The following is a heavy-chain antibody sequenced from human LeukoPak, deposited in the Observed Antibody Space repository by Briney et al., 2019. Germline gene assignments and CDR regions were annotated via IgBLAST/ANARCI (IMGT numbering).Heavy chain of an antibody. Sequence: GGSLRLSCAASGFTFSSYGMSWVRQAPGKGLEWVANIKQDGSEKYYVDSVKGRFTISRDNAKNSLYLQMNSLRAEDTAVYYCATGGLGNFDWGQGTLVTVSS. CDR3: ATGGLGNFD. V-gene: IGHV3-7*01. D-gene: IGHD4-23*01. CDR1: GFTFSSYG. CDR2: IKQDGSEK. J-gene: IGHJ4*02.